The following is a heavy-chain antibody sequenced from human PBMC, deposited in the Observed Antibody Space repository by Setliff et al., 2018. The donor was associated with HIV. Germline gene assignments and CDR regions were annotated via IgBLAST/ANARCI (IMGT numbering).Heavy chain of an antibody. J-gene: IGHJ4*02. CDR1: GFTFSSYS. D-gene: IGHD3-22*01. CDR2: ISSSSSYI. V-gene: IGHV3-21*01. Sequence: PGGSLRLSCAASGFTFSSYSMNWVRQAPGKGLEWVSYISSSSSYIYYADSVKGRVTISRDNDKNSLYLQMNSLRAEDTAVYYCARDGAYYYDSSGHYRYYFDYWGQGTLVTVSS. CDR3: ARDGAYYYDSSGHYRYYFDY.